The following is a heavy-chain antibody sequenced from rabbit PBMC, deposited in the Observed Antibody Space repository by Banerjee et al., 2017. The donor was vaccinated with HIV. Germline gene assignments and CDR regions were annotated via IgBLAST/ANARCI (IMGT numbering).Heavy chain of an antibody. V-gene: IGHV1S45*01. Sequence: QEQLEESGGDLVKPEGSLTLTCTASGFTLSSYWMCWVRQAPGKGLEWIACIDGGTTGETDYASWAKGRFTISKTSSTTVTLQMTSLTAADTATYFCARCSSNYYITFNLWGQGTLVTVS. D-gene: IGHD1-1*01. CDR1: GFTLSSYW. CDR3: ARCSSNYYITFNL. CDR2: IDGGTTGET. J-gene: IGHJ4*01.